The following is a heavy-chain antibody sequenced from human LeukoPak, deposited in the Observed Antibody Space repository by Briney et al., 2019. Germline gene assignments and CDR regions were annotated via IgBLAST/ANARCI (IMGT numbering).Heavy chain of an antibody. Sequence: ASVKDSCTASGYTFTGYYMHWVRQAPRQGREWMGWINPKSGGTNYAQKLQGRVTTTRDTSISTAYMELSRLRSDDTAVYYCARIGPDGGVYDYWGQGTLVTVSS. J-gene: IGHJ4*02. CDR2: INPKSGGT. CDR1: GYTFTGYY. V-gene: IGHV1-2*02. D-gene: IGHD3-16*01. CDR3: ARIGPDGGVYDY.